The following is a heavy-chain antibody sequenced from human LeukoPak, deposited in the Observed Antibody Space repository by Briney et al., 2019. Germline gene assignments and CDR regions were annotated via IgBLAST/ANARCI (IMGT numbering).Heavy chain of an antibody. J-gene: IGHJ6*02. CDR3: ARERVEDYYYYGMDV. Sequence: ASVKVSCKASGYTFTGYYMHWVRQAPGQGLEWMGWINPNSGGTNYAQKFQGRVTMTRDTSISTAYMELSRLRSDDTAVYYCARERVEDYYYYGMDVWGQGTTVTVPS. CDR1: GYTFTGYY. CDR2: INPNSGGT. D-gene: IGHD2-15*01. V-gene: IGHV1-2*02.